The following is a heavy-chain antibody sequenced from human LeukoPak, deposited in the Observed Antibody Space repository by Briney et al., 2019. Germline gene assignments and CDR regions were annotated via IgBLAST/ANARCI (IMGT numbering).Heavy chain of an antibody. CDR2: IYHSGST. J-gene: IGHJ4*02. CDR3: ARIYASGSYRYLDY. CDR1: GVSISSGGYS. Sequence: SQTLSLTCAVSGVSISSGGYSWSWIRQPPGKGLEWIGYIYHSGSTYYNPSLKSRVTISVDTSKNQFSLKLSSVTAADTAVYYCARIYASGSYRYLDYWGQGTLVTVSS. V-gene: IGHV4-30-2*05. D-gene: IGHD3-10*01.